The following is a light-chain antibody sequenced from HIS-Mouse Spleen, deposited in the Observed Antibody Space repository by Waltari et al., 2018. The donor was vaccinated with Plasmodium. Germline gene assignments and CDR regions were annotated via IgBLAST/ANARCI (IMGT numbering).Light chain of an antibody. CDR3: SSYTSSSTLYVV. CDR1: SSDVGGYNY. V-gene: IGLV2-14*03. CDR2: DVS. J-gene: IGLJ2*01. Sequence: QSALTQPASVSGSPGQSITISCTGTSSDVGGYNYVSWYQQHPGKAPKLRLYDVSNRPPGVPNRSSGSKSGNTASRTISGLQAEDEADYYCSSYTSSSTLYVVFGGGTKLTVL.